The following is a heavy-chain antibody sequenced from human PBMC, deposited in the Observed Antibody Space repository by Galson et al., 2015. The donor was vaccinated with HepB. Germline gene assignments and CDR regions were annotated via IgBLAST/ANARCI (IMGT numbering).Heavy chain of an antibody. J-gene: IGHJ4*02. V-gene: IGHV3-30*18. CDR3: AKASDYCSSTSCFYFDY. CDR2: ISYDGSNK. CDR1: GFTFSSYG. D-gene: IGHD2-2*01. Sequence: SLRLSCAASGFTFSSYGMHWVRQAPDKGLEWVAVISYDGSNKYYADSVKGRFTISRDNSKNTLYLQMNSLRAEDTAVYYCAKASDYCSSTSCFYFDYWGQGTLVTVSS.